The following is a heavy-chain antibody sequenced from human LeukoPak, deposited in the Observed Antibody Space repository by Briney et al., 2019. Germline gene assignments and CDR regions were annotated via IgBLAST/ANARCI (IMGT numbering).Heavy chain of an antibody. CDR1: GDYTSRYY. Sequence: PSETLSLTCTVSGDYTSRYYWSWIRQPPGKGLEFLGYIFYSGIVNYNPSLKSRVTMSVDSSKNQVSLKVRSVTAADPAVYYCARGPTVTTGDHYFDYWGQGTLVTVSS. CDR3: ARGPTVTTGDHYFDY. CDR2: IFYSGIV. J-gene: IGHJ4*02. D-gene: IGHD4-17*01. V-gene: IGHV4-59*01.